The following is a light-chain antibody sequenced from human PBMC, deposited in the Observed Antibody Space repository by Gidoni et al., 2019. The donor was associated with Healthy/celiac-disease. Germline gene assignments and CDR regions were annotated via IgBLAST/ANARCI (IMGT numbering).Light chain of an antibody. V-gene: IGKV3-15*01. J-gene: IGKJ1*01. Sequence: EIVMTQSPATLSVSPGERATLYCRASQSVSSNLAWYQQKRGQAPRLLIYGASTRATGIPARFSGSGSGTEFSLTISSLQSEDFAVYYCQQYNNWPRTFGQGTKVEIK. CDR2: GAS. CDR3: QQYNNWPRT. CDR1: QSVSSN.